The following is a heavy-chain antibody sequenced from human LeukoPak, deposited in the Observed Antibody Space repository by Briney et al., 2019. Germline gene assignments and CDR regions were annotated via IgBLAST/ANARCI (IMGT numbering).Heavy chain of an antibody. Sequence: GRSLRLSCAASGFTFSSYGMHWVRQAPGKGLEWVAVIWYDGSNKYYAESVRGRFIICRDNSKNTLYLQMNSLRAEDTAVYYCAGGVPAYYYYGMDVWGQGTTVTVSS. D-gene: IGHD2-2*01. CDR1: GFTFSSYG. V-gene: IGHV3-33*01. CDR3: AGGVPAYYYYGMDV. CDR2: IWYDGSNK. J-gene: IGHJ6*02.